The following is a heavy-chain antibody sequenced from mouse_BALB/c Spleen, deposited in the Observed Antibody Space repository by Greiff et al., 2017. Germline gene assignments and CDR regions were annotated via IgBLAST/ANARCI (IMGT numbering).Heavy chain of an antibody. Sequence: VQLKESGPGLVKPTQSLSLTCSVTGYSITSGYYWNWIRQFPGNKLEWMGYISYDGSNNYNPSLKNRISITRDTSKNQFFLKLNSVTTEDTATYYCARRRPYAMDYWGQGTSVTVSS. V-gene: IGHV3-6*02. J-gene: IGHJ4*01. CDR1: GYSITSGYY. CDR3: ARRRPYAMDY. CDR2: ISYDGSN.